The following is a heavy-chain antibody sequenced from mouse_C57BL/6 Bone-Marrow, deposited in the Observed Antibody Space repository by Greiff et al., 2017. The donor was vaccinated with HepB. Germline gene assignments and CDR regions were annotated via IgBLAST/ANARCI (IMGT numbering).Heavy chain of an antibody. CDR1: GFTFSSYA. CDR2: ISDGGSYT. D-gene: IGHD6-1*01. Sequence: EVQGVESGGGLVKPGGSLKLSCAASGFTFSSYAMSWVRQTPEKRLEWVATISDGGSYTYYPDNVKGRFTISRDNAKNNLYLQMSHLKSEDTAMYYCARGRPTTQRRYYYAMDDWGQGTSVTVSS. CDR3: ARGRPTTQRRYYYAMDD. V-gene: IGHV5-4*01. J-gene: IGHJ4*01.